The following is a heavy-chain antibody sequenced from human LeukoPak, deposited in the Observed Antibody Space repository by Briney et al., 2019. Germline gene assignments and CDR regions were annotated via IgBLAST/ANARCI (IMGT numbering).Heavy chain of an antibody. V-gene: IGHV3-9*01. CDR3: AKDPVPYSSGWYIDY. CDR1: GFTFDDYA. CDR2: ISWNSGSI. J-gene: IGHJ4*02. Sequence: PGGSLRLSCAASGFTFDDYAMHWVRQAPGKGLEWVSGISWNSGSIGYADSAKGRFTISRDNAKNSLYLQMNSLRAEDTAVYYCAKDPVPYSSGWYIDYWGQGTLVTVSS. D-gene: IGHD6-19*01.